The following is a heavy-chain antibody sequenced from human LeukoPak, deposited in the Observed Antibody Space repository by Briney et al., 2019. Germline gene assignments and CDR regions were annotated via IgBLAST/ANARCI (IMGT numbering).Heavy chain of an antibody. CDR1: GYTFTSYG. CDR3: ARDRPFRHYYDSSGYDRVAFDI. J-gene: IGHJ3*02. D-gene: IGHD3-22*01. CDR2: ISAYNGNT. V-gene: IGHV1-18*01. Sequence: GASVTVSCTASGYTFTSYGISWVRQAPGQGLEWMGWISAYNGNTNYAQKLQGRVTMTTDTSTSTAYMELRSLRSDDTAVYYCARDRPFRHYYDSSGYDRVAFDIWGQGTMVTVSS.